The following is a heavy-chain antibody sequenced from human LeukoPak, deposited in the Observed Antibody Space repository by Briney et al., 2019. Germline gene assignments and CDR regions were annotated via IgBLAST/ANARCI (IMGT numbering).Heavy chain of an antibody. CDR3: AKEDLGHYDILTGSPLG. D-gene: IGHD3-9*01. CDR1: GFIFSNYG. J-gene: IGHJ3*01. CDR2: IRFDGSEK. Sequence: QTGGSLRLSCAASGFIFSNYGMHWVRQAPGRGLEWVALIRFDGSEKYYADSVKGRFTISRDNSKNTFYLQMNSLRAEDTAVYYCAKEDLGHYDILTGSPLGWGQGTMVTVSS. V-gene: IGHV3-30*02.